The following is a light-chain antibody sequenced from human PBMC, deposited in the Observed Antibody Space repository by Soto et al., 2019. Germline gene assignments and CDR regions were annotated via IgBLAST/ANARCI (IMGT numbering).Light chain of an antibody. CDR2: DAS. CDR1: QSVDSS. Sequence: EVVLTQSPATLSLSPGERATLSCRASQSVDSSLAWYQQKLGQAPRLLIYDASNRATGIPGRFSGSGSGTAFTLTISSLEPEDFAVYYCQQRGAFGQGTKVEIK. J-gene: IGKJ2*01. CDR3: QQRGA. V-gene: IGKV3-11*01.